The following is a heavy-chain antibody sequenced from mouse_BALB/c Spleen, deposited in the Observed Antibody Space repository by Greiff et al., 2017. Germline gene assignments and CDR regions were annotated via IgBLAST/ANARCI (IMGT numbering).Heavy chain of an antibody. Sequence: EVQLQQSGAELVKPGASVKLSCTASGFNIKDTYMHWVKQRPEQGLEWIGRIDPANGNTKYDPKFQGKATITADTSSNTAYLQLSSLTSEDTAVYYCARAEGQGIYYYAMDYWGQGTSVTVSS. V-gene: IGHV14-3*02. CDR2: IDPANGNT. CDR1: GFNIKDTY. CDR3: ARAEGQGIYYYAMDY. D-gene: IGHD3-3*01. J-gene: IGHJ4*01.